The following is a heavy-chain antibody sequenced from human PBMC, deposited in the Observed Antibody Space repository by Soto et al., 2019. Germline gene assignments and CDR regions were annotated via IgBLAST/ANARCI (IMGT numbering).Heavy chain of an antibody. D-gene: IGHD2-21*02. CDR2: ISDSGGST. J-gene: IGHJ6*02. V-gene: IGHV3-23*01. CDR3: GKYVTGNSYGLDV. Sequence: GGSLRLSCAASGFTFSSYAMNWVRQAPGEGLEWVSGISDSGGSTYYADSVRGRFTISRDNSKNTLYLQMNSLRAEDTAVYYCGKYVTGNSYGLDVWGQGNTVTVSS. CDR1: GFTFSSYA.